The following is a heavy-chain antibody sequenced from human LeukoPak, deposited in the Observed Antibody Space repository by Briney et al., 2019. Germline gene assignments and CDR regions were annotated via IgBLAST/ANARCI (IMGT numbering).Heavy chain of an antibody. Sequence: SETLSLTCAVYGGSFSGYYWSWFRQPPGKGLEWIGEINHSGSTNYNPSLKSRVTISVDTSKNQFSLKLSSVTAADTAVYYCARDRWNAYWGQGTLVTVSS. D-gene: IGHD4-23*01. J-gene: IGHJ4*02. V-gene: IGHV4-34*01. CDR1: GGSFSGYY. CDR2: INHSGST. CDR3: ARDRWNAY.